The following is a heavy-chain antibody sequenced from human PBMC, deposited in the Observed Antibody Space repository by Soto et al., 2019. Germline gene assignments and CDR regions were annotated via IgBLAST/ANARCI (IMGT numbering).Heavy chain of an antibody. V-gene: IGHV1-69*13. CDR2: IIPIFGTA. CDR1: GVTFSSYA. J-gene: IGHJ4*02. D-gene: IGHD6-13*01. Sequence: ASVKVSCKASGVTFSSYAISWVRQAPGQGLEWMGGIIPIFGTANYAQKFQGRVTITADESTSTAYMELSSLRSEDTAVYYCARDSTGIAAPKTTGPHYFDYWGQGTLVTVSS. CDR3: ARDSTGIAAPKTTGPHYFDY.